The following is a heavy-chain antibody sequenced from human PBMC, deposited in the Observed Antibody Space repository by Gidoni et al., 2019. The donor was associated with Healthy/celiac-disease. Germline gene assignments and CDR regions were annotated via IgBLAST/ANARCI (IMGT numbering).Heavy chain of an antibody. V-gene: IGHV6-1*01. D-gene: IGHD3-22*01. CDR3: ARGGSSNYYDSSGYYYIFDY. CDR1: GDSVSSNSAA. Sequence: QVQLQQSGPGLVKPSQTLSLTCAISGDSVSSNSAAWNWIRQSPSRGLEWLGRTYYRSKWYNDYAVSVKSRITINPDTSKNQFSLQLNSVTPEDTAVYYCARGGSSNYYDSSGYYYIFDYWGQGTLVTVSS. J-gene: IGHJ4*02. CDR2: TYYRSKWYN.